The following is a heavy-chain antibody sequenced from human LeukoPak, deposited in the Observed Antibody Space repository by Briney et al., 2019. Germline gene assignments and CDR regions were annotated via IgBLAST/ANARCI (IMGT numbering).Heavy chain of an antibody. CDR2: INAGNGNT. CDR1: GYTFTSYA. J-gene: IGHJ4*02. CDR3: ATTDPSAATGEGSDY. D-gene: IGHD6-13*01. Sequence: GASVKVSCKASGYTFTSYAMHWVRQAPGQRLEWMGWINAGNGNTKYSQKFQGRVTITRDTSANTAYMELSSLRSEDTAVYYCATTDPSAATGEGSDYWGQGTLVTVSS. V-gene: IGHV1-3*01.